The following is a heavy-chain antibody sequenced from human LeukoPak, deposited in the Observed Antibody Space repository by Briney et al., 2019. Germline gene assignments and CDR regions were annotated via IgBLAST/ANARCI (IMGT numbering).Heavy chain of an antibody. CDR2: LSYSGST. V-gene: IGHV4-39*01. J-gene: IGHJ4*02. D-gene: IGHD5-24*01. Sequence: SETLSLTCTVSGGSISSSSYYWGWIRQPPGTGLEWIGSLSYSGSTYYNPSLKSRVTISLDTSKNQFSLKLRSVTAADTAVYYYARQRDDYSLYYFDYWGQGTLVTVSS. CDR1: GGSISSSSYY. CDR3: ARQRDDYSLYYFDY.